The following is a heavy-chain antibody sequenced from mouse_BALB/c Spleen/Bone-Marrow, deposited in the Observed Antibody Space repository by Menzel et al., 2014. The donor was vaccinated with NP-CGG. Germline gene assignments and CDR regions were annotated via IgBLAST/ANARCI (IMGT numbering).Heavy chain of an antibody. CDR1: GFNIKDTF. V-gene: IGHV14-3*02. CDR2: IDPANGNT. J-gene: IGHJ2*01. CDR3: TRGEDY. Sequence: EVKLVESGAELVKPGASVKLSCTGSGFNIKDTFMHWVKQRPEQGLEWTGRIDPANGNTKYDPKFQGKATITADTSSNTAYLHLTSLTSEDTAVYYCTRGEDYWGQGTTLAVSS.